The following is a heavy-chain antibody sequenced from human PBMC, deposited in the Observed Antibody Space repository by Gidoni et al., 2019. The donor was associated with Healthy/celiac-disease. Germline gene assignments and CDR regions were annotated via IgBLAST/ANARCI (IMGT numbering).Heavy chain of an antibody. CDR3: ARGLSITMIVVVMGDDAFDI. D-gene: IGHD3-22*01. CDR2: INHSGST. V-gene: IGHV4-34*01. Sequence: SGYYWSWIRQPPGKGLAWIGEINHSGSTNYNPSLKSRVTISVDTSKHQFSLKLSSVTAADTAVYYCARGLSITMIVVVMGDDAFDICGQGTMVTVSS. J-gene: IGHJ3*02. CDR1: SGYY.